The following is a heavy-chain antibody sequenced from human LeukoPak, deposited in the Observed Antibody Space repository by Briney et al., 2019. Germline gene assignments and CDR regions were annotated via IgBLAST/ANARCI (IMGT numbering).Heavy chain of an antibody. CDR3: VYGPNRFYFDH. J-gene: IGHJ4*02. V-gene: IGHV4-59*12. CDR1: GGSLSGYY. CDR2: VYYSGST. D-gene: IGHD1-14*01. Sequence: SETLSLTCTVSGGSLSGYYYTWIRQPPGKDLEWIGYVYYSGSTNYNPSLKSRVTISLDTSMKQFSLNLRSVTAADAAVYFCVYGPNRFYFDHWGQGTLVTVSS.